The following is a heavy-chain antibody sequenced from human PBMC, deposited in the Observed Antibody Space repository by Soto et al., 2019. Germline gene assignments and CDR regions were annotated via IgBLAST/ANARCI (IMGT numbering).Heavy chain of an antibody. CDR2: IYYSGST. V-gene: IGHV4-39*01. Sequence: QLQLQESGPGLVKPSETLSLTCTVSGGSISSSSYYWGWIRQPPGKGLEWIGSIYYSGSTYYNPSLKSRVTISVDTSKNQFSLQLSSVTAADTAVYYCARQGSITMVRGVIRWFDPWGQGTLVTVSS. D-gene: IGHD3-10*01. CDR1: GGSISSSSYY. J-gene: IGHJ5*02. CDR3: ARQGSITMVRGVIRWFDP.